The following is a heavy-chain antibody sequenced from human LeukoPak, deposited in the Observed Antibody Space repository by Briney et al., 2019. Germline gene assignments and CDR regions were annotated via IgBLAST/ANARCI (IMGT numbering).Heavy chain of an antibody. Sequence: GGSLRLSCAASGFTFSSYSMNWVRQAPGKGLEWVSSISSSSSYIYYADSVKGRFTISRDNAKSSLYLQMNSLRAKDTAAYYCARTVAGPFDYWGQGTLVTVSS. D-gene: IGHD6-19*01. V-gene: IGHV3-21*01. J-gene: IGHJ4*02. CDR3: ARTVAGPFDY. CDR1: GFTFSSYS. CDR2: ISSSSSYI.